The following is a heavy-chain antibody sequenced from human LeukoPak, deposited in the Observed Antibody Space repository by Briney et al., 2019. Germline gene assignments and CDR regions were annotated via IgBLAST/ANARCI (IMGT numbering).Heavy chain of an antibody. CDR3: AKGSASSRPYYFDF. D-gene: IGHD6-19*01. J-gene: IGHJ4*02. CDR1: GFTFNNYA. V-gene: IGHV3-23*01. CDR2: ITGSGDDT. Sequence: GGSLRLSCAASGFTFNNYAMTWVRQAPGKGLEWVSAITGSGDDTSHADSVKGRFTIPRDNSKNTLYLQMNSLRAEDTAVYYCAKGSASSRPYYFDFWGQEILVTVST.